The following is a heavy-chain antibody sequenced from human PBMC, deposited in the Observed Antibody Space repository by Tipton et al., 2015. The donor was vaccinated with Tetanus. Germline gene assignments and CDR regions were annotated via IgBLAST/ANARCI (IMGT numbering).Heavy chain of an antibody. J-gene: IGHJ3*02. CDR1: GDSASSNTDA. CDR2: TYYRTKWYN. V-gene: IGHV6-1*01. D-gene: IGHD3-16*01. Sequence: GLVKPSQTLSLTCAISGDSASSNTDAWNWIRQSPSRGLEWLGRTYYRTKWYNDYSLSVKSRITINPETSKYQFYLQLKSVTPEGTAMYCCVRDSGFGLGAFDNWGRGTMVTVSS. CDR3: VRDSGFGLGAFDN.